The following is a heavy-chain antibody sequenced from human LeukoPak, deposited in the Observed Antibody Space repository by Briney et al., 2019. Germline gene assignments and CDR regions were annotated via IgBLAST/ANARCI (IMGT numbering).Heavy chain of an antibody. D-gene: IGHD2-15*01. CDR2: INHSGST. V-gene: IGHV4-34*01. CDR3: ARTTFRDIVTDY. Sequence: KTSETLSLTCAVYGGSFSSYYWIWIRQPPGKGLEWIGEINHSGSTNYNPSLKSRVTISVDTSKNQFSLKLSSVTAADTAVYYCARTTFRDIVTDYWGQGTLVTVSS. CDR1: GGSFSSYY. J-gene: IGHJ4*02.